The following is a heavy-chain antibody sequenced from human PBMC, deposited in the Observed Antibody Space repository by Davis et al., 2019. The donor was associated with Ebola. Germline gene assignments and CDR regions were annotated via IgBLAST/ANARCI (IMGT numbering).Heavy chain of an antibody. Sequence: GGSLKISCAASGFTFSSYEMNWVRQAPGKGLEWVSYISSSGSTIYYADSVKGRFTISRDNAKNSLYLQMNSLRAEDTAVYYCARVAYDFWSGYYYYYYGMDVWGQGTTVTVSS. J-gene: IGHJ6*02. CDR1: GFTFSSYE. D-gene: IGHD3-3*01. V-gene: IGHV3-48*03. CDR3: ARVAYDFWSGYYYYYYGMDV. CDR2: ISSSGSTI.